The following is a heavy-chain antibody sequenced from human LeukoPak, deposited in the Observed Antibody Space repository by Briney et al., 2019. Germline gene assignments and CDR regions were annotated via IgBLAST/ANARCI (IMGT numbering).Heavy chain of an antibody. D-gene: IGHD6-19*01. Sequence: GGSLRLSCAASGFTFSSYAMSWVRQAPGKGLEWVSYISSSSSTIYYADSVKGRFTISRDNAKNSLYLQMNSLRAEDTAVYYCARDGWIAVAGNNWFDPWGQGTLVTVSS. J-gene: IGHJ5*02. CDR3: ARDGWIAVAGNNWFDP. V-gene: IGHV3-48*01. CDR1: GFTFSSYA. CDR2: ISSSSSTI.